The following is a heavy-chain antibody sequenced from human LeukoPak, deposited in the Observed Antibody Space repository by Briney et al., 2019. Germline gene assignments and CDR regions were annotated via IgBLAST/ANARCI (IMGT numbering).Heavy chain of an antibody. J-gene: IGHJ4*02. V-gene: IGHV1-46*01. Sequence: ASVNVSCKASGYTFTSYYMHWVRQAPGQGLEWMGIINPSGGSTSYAQKFQGRVTMTRDTSTSTVYMELSSLRSEDTAVYYCARGADDFWSGYYIRYFDYWGQGTLVTVSS. CDR3: ARGADDFWSGYYIRYFDY. CDR2: INPSGGST. CDR1: GYTFTSYY. D-gene: IGHD3-3*01.